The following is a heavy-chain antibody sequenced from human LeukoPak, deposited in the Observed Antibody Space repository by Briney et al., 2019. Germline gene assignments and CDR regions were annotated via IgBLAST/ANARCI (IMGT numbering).Heavy chain of an antibody. V-gene: IGHV3-11*06. CDR3: ARVARVDGFDY. CDR1: AFTFSDYY. Sequence: GGSLRLSFVASAFTFSDYYMSWIRQAPGKGLEWVSSISSSSSYIYYADSVKGRFTISRDNAKNSLYLQMNSLRAEDTAVYYCARVARVDGFDYWGQGTLVTVSS. J-gene: IGHJ4*02. CDR2: ISSSSSYI. D-gene: IGHD2-15*01.